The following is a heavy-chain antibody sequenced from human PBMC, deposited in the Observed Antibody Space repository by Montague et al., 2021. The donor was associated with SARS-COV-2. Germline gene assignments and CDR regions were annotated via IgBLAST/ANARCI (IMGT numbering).Heavy chain of an antibody. V-gene: IGHV4-39*01. Sequence: SETLSLTCTVSGGSISSSSYYWTWIRPPPGKGLEWIGSIYYRGSTYYNPSLQSRVFISVDTSKNQLSLTLTSVTAADTAVYYCATQEDPSGWIPGPFDFWGKGTLLSVSS. CDR3: ATQEDPSGWIPGPFDF. CDR2: IYYRGST. CDR1: GGSISSSSYY. J-gene: IGHJ4*02. D-gene: IGHD6-19*01.